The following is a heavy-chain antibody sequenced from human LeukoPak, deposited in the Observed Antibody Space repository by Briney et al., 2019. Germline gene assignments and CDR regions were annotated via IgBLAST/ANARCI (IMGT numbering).Heavy chain of an antibody. Sequence: GASVKVSCKASGGTFSSYAISWVRQAPGQGLEWMGGIIPIFGTANYAQKFQGRVTITTDESTSTAYMELSSLRSEDTAVYYCALAQYSSSEGNNWFDPWGQGTLVTVSS. D-gene: IGHD6-6*01. V-gene: IGHV1-69*05. CDR2: IIPIFGTA. CDR3: ALAQYSSSEGNNWFDP. CDR1: GGTFSSYA. J-gene: IGHJ5*02.